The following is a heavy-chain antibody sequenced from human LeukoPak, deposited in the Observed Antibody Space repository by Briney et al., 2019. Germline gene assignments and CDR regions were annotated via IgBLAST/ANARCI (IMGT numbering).Heavy chain of an antibody. CDR1: GFTFSSYS. V-gene: IGHV3-48*04. CDR2: ISSSSSTI. J-gene: IGHJ6*03. CDR3: ARGNFWSEDYYHYMDV. D-gene: IGHD3-3*01. Sequence: PGGSLRLSCAASGFTFSSYSMNWVRQAPGKGLEWVSYISSSSSTIYYADSVKGRFTISRDNAKNSLYLQMNSLRAEDTAVYYCARGNFWSEDYYHYMDVWGKGTTVTV.